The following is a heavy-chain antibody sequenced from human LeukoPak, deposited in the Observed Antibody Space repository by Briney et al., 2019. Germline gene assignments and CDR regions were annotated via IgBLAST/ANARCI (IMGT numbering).Heavy chain of an antibody. D-gene: IGHD3-22*01. J-gene: IGHJ3*02. CDR2: IYSGGST. CDR1: GFTVSSNY. CDR3: AKDRGYYYDSSGYYRMDAFDI. V-gene: IGHV3-66*01. Sequence: GGSLRLSCAASGFTVSSNYMSWVRQAPGKGLEWVSVIYSGGSTYYADSVKGRFTISRDNSKNTLYLQMNSLRAEDTAVYYCAKDRGYYYDSSGYYRMDAFDIWGQGTMVTVSS.